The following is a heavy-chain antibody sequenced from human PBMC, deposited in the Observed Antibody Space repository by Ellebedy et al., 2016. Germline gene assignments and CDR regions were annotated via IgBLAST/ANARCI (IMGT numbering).Heavy chain of an antibody. CDR1: GGSISSYS. CDR2: IYYSGST. Sequence: SETLSLTXTVSGGSISSYSWSWIRQPPGKGLEWIGYIYYSGSTYYNPSLKSRVTISVDTSKNQFSLKLSSVTAADTAVYYCARDHILWFGDLYYFDYWGQGTLVTVSS. CDR3: ARDHILWFGDLYYFDY. D-gene: IGHD3-10*01. J-gene: IGHJ4*02. V-gene: IGHV4-59*12.